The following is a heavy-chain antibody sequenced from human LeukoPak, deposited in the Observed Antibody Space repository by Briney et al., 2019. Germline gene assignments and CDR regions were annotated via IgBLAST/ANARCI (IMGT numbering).Heavy chain of an antibody. V-gene: IGHV3-23*01. Sequence: PGGSLRLSCAASGFTFSSYAMSWVRQAPGKGLEWVSAISGSGGSTYYADSVKGRFTISRDNSKNTLYLQMNSLRAEDTAVYYCAKDFGGPWPNRWPFDYWGQGTLVTVSS. CDR3: AKDFGGPWPNRWPFDY. D-gene: IGHD3-16*01. CDR2: ISGSGGST. CDR1: GFTFSSYA. J-gene: IGHJ4*02.